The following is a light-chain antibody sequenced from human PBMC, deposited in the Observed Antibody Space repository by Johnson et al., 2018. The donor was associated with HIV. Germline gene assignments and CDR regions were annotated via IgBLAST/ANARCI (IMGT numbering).Light chain of an antibody. CDR2: DNN. CDR1: SSNIGNNY. Sequence: QPVLTQPPSVSAAPGQKVTISCSGSSSNIGNNYVSWYQQLPGTAPKLLIYDNNKRPSGIPDRFSGSKSGTSATLRITGLQTGDEADYYCGTWDSSLSAGGVFGTGTKVTVL. V-gene: IGLV1-51*01. CDR3: GTWDSSLSAGGV. J-gene: IGLJ1*01.